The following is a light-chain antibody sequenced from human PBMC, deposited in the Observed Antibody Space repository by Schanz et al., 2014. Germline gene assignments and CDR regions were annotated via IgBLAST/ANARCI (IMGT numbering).Light chain of an antibody. CDR3: SSYEGSNNIL. CDR2: EVS. Sequence: QSAPTQPASVSGSPGQSITISCSGTRNDVGAYNLVSWYQHHPARAPKLILYEVSKRPSGVSDRFSGSKSGYTAFLTVSGLQAEDEADFFCSSYEGSNNILFGGGTKLTVL. CDR1: RNDVGAYNL. J-gene: IGLJ2*01. V-gene: IGLV2-14*02.